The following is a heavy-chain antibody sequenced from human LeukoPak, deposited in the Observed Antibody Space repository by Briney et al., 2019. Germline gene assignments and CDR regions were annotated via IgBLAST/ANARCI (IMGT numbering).Heavy chain of an antibody. Sequence: ASVKVSCKASGFTFTSSAVQWVRQARGQRLEWIGWIVVGSGNTNYAQKFQGRVTMTEDTSTDTAYMELSSLRSEDTAVYYCATEEDNKKWLLQGPSYFDYWGQGTLVTVSS. CDR3: ATEEDNKKWLLQGPSYFDY. J-gene: IGHJ4*02. CDR1: GFTFTSSA. CDR2: IVVGSGNT. V-gene: IGHV1-58*01. D-gene: IGHD3-22*01.